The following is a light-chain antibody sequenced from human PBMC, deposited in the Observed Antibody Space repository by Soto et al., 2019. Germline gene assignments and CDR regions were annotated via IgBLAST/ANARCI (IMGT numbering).Light chain of an antibody. Sequence: QSVLTQPPSASGSPGQSVTISCTGTSSDVGDYNYVSWYQQHPGKAPKLMIYEVSKRPSGVPDRCSGSKSGNTASLTVSGLQAEDEADYYCSSYAGSNKNVFGTGTKVTVL. J-gene: IGLJ1*01. CDR3: SSYAGSNKNV. CDR1: SSDVGDYNY. CDR2: EVS. V-gene: IGLV2-8*01.